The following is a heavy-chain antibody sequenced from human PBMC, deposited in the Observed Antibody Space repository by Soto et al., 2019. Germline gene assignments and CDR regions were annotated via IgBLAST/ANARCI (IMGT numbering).Heavy chain of an antibody. D-gene: IGHD3-22*01. CDR3: ARSPDSSGYYPRWYYYGMDV. V-gene: IGHV4-59*01. CDR2: ISYSGTT. J-gene: IGHJ6*02. Sequence: SETLSLTCTVSGGSISSYYWGCLRQPPGKGLEWIATISYSGTTYYNPSLKSRVTISVDTSRNQFSLKLSSVTAADTAVYYCARSPDSSGYYPRWYYYGMDVWGQGTTVTVSS. CDR1: GGSISSYY.